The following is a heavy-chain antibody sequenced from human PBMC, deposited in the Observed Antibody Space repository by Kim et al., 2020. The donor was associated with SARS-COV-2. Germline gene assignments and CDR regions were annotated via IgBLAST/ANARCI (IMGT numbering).Heavy chain of an antibody. CDR1: GGTFSSYA. CDR2: IIPIFGTA. J-gene: IGHJ6*02. D-gene: IGHD6-19*01. V-gene: IGHV1-69*13. Sequence: SVKVSCKASGGTFSSYAISWVRQAPGQGLEWMGGIIPIFGTANYAQKFQGRVTITADESTSTAYMELSSLRSEDTAVYYCAITGPGIAVAGTPYYYGMDVWGQGTTVTVSS. CDR3: AITGPGIAVAGTPYYYGMDV.